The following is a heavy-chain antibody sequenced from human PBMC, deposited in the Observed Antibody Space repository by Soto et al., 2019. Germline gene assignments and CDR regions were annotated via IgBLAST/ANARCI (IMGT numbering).Heavy chain of an antibody. Sequence: SETLSLTCVVSGASISSSNWWSWVRQTPGKGLEWIGEISHSGSTNYNPSLESRVTISVDTSKNQFSLKLSSVTAADTAVYFCARRYGLSAFDIWGQGTMVT. D-gene: IGHD3-10*01. CDR3: ARRYGLSAFDI. V-gene: IGHV4-4*02. J-gene: IGHJ3*02. CDR2: ISHSGST. CDR1: GASISSSNW.